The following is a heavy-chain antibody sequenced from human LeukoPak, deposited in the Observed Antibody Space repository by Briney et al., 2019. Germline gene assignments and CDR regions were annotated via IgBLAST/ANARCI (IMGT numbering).Heavy chain of an antibody. D-gene: IGHD3-3*01. J-gene: IGHJ4*02. V-gene: IGHV4-4*07. CDR3: ARGGASYDFWSGYLPESHFDY. CDR1: GGSISSYY. Sequence: AETLSLPCTVSGGSISSYYWSWIRQPPGRGLEWIVRIYTSGSTNYNPSLKSRVTMSVDTSKNQFSLKMSSVTAADTAVYYCARGGASYDFWSGYLPESHFDYWGQGTLVTVSS. CDR2: IYTSGST.